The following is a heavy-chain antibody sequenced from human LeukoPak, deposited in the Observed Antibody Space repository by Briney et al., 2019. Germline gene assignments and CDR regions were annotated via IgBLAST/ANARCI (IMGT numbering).Heavy chain of an antibody. CDR1: GYTFTSHY. CDR3: ARDCSSTACQGPVLDF. CDR2: IHPSGGNP. Sequence: ASVKLSCKASGYTFTSHYVHWVRQAPGQGLGWMGIIHPSGGNPRSTENFQGRVTMTRDTSTSTVYLELRSLTSQDTAVYYCARDCSSTACQGPVLDFWGQGTLVTVSS. V-gene: IGHV1-46*01. D-gene: IGHD6-13*01. J-gene: IGHJ4*02.